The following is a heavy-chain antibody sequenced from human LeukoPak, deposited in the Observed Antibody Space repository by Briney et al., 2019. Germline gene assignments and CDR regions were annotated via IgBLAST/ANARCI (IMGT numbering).Heavy chain of an antibody. CDR1: GGSISSGGYY. CDR3: ARDSSWSDYYFDY. J-gene: IGHJ4*02. CDR2: IYYSGST. V-gene: IGHV4-31*03. D-gene: IGHD6-13*01. Sequence: KSSQTLSLTCTVSGGSISSGGYYWSWLRQHPGKGLEWIGYIYYSGSTYYNPSLKSRVTISVDTSKNQFSLKQSSVTAADTAVYYCARDSSWSDYYFDYWGQGTLVTVSS.